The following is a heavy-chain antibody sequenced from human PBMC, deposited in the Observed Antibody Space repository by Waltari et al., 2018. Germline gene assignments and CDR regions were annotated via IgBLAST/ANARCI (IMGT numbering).Heavy chain of an antibody. CDR1: GGTFSSYA. V-gene: IGHV1-69*01. CDR3: ARVLRFLEWSANYYYYGMDV. D-gene: IGHD3-3*01. CDR2: IIPIFGTA. J-gene: IGHJ6*02. Sequence: QVQLVQSGAEVKKPGSSVKVSCKASGGTFSSYAISWVRQAPGQGLEWMGGIIPIFGTANYAQKFQGRVTITADESTSTAYMELSSLRSEDTAVYYCARVLRFLEWSANYYYYGMDVWGQGTTVTVSS.